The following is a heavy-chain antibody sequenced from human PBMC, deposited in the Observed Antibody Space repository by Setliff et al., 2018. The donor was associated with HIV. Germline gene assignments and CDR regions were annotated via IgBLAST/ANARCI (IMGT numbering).Heavy chain of an antibody. CDR2: TFYRSKWYN. CDR3: ARDPPGDDTDFDV. V-gene: IGHV6-1*01. Sequence: SQTLSLTCAISGDSVSSNSAAWNWIRQSPSRGLEWLGRTYYRLGRTFYRSKWYNDYAVSVKGRITVNADTSKNQFSLHLNSVTPDDTAVYYCARDPPGDDTDFDVRGQGTLVTVSS. J-gene: IGHJ4*02. CDR1: GDSVSSNSAA. D-gene: IGHD3-22*01.